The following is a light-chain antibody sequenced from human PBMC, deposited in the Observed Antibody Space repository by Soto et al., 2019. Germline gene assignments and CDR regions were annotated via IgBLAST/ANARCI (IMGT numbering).Light chain of an antibody. V-gene: IGKV3-20*01. CDR2: GAS. CDR1: QSVSSN. J-gene: IGKJ1*01. Sequence: IVMTQSPATLSVSPGERATLSCRASQSVSSNLAWYQQKPGQAPRLLSLGASTRAAGFPDRFSGSGSGTDFTLTISRLEPKDFEVYYCQQYGSSPRTFGQGTKVDIK. CDR3: QQYGSSPRT.